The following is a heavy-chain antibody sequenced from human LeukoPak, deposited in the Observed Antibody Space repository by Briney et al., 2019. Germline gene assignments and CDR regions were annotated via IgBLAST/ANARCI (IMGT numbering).Heavy chain of an antibody. Sequence: GGSLRLSCAASGFTFSSYGMHWVRQAPGKGLEWVAFIRYDGSNKYYADSVKGRFTISRDNSKNTLYLQMNSLRAEDTAVYYCAKDLTYYYDSSGPGYWGQGTLVTVSS. CDR1: GFTFSSYG. CDR3: AKDLTYYYDSSGPGY. CDR2: IRYDGSNK. D-gene: IGHD3-22*01. V-gene: IGHV3-30*02. J-gene: IGHJ4*02.